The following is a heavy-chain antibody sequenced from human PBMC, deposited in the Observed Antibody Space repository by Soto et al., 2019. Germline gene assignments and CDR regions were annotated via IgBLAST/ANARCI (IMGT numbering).Heavy chain of an antibody. J-gene: IGHJ4*02. CDR3: ARVIAAAADFDY. CDR1: GYTFTSYG. Sequence: QVQLVQSGAEVKKPGASVEVSCKASGYTFTSYGISWVRQAPGQGLEWMGWISAYNGNTNYAQKLQGRVTMTPDTSTNTAYMELRNLRSDDTAVYYCARVIAAAADFDYWGQGTLVTVSS. CDR2: ISAYNGNT. V-gene: IGHV1-18*01. D-gene: IGHD6-13*01.